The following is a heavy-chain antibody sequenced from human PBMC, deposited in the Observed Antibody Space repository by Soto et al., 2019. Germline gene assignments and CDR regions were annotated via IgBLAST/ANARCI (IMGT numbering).Heavy chain of an antibody. J-gene: IGHJ5*02. CDR2: IDPSDSYT. Sequence: PGESLKLSCKCSGYSFTSYWISWVRQLPGKGLEWMGRIDPSDSYTNYSPSFQGHVTISADKSISTAYLQWSSLKASDTAMYYCAKGSYSSPHWFDPWGQGTLVTVSS. CDR3: AKGSYSSPHWFDP. D-gene: IGHD6-13*01. V-gene: IGHV5-10-1*01. CDR1: GYSFTSYW.